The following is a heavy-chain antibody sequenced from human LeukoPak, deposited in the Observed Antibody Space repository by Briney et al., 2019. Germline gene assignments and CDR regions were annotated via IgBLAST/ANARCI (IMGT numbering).Heavy chain of an antibody. CDR2: INPNSGGT. Sequence: ASVKVSCKASGYTFTGYYMHWVRQAPGQGLEWMGWINPNSGGTNYAQKFQGRVTMTRDTSISTAYMELSRLRSDDTAVYYCARGKYYDILTGDFDYWGQGTLVTVSS. CDR3: ARGKYYDILTGDFDY. J-gene: IGHJ4*02. CDR1: GYTFTGYY. D-gene: IGHD3-9*01. V-gene: IGHV1-2*02.